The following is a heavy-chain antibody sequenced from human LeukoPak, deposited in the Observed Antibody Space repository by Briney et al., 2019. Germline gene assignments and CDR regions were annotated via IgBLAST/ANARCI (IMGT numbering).Heavy chain of an antibody. CDR3: ARESSGWFFDY. V-gene: IGHV4-59*12. D-gene: IGHD6-19*01. J-gene: IGHJ4*02. Sequence: PSETLSLTCTVSGGSISSYYWSWIRQPPGKGLEWIGYIYYSGSTNYNPSLKSRVTISVGTSKNQFSLKLNSVTAADTAVYYCARESSGWFFDYWGQGTLVTVSS. CDR2: IYYSGST. CDR1: GGSISSYY.